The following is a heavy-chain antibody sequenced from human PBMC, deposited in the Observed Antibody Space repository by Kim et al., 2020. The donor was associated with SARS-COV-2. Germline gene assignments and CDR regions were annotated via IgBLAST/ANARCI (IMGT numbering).Heavy chain of an antibody. J-gene: IGHJ4*02. D-gene: IGHD1-1*01. CDR3: ARQGTWNFDY. CDR2: SEA. Sequence: SEARYSPSCQGQVTMSVDKALTTAYLQWNNLKASDTAMYYCARQGTWNFDYWGQGTLVTVSS. V-gene: IGHV5-51*01.